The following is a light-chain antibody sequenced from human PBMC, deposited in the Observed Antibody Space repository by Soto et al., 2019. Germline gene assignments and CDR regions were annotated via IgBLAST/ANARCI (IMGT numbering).Light chain of an antibody. Sequence: ENVLTQSPGTLSLSPGERATLSCRASQSVSGSYLAWYQQKPGQAPRLLIFGASSRATGIPDRFSGSGSGTDFTLTISRLEPEDFAVYYCQQYGGSRTSGQGTKVEIK. V-gene: IGKV3-20*01. J-gene: IGKJ1*01. CDR3: QQYGGSRT. CDR1: QSVSGSY. CDR2: GAS.